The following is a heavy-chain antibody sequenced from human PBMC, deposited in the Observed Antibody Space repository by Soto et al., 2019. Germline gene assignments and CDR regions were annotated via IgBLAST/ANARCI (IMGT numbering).Heavy chain of an antibody. CDR2: IYYSGST. Sequence: QVQLQESGPGLVKPSETLSLTCTVSGGSISSYYWSWIRQPPWKGLEWIGYIYYSGSTNYNPSLKSRVTISVHTSKNHFSLKLSSVTAADTAVYYCARDGRGRDAFDICGQGTMVTVSS. CDR1: GGSISSYY. CDR3: ARDGRGRDAFDI. V-gene: IGHV4-59*01. J-gene: IGHJ3*02. D-gene: IGHD1-26*01.